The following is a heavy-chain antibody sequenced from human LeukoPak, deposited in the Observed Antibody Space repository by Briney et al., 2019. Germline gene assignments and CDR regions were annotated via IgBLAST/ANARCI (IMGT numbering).Heavy chain of an antibody. D-gene: IGHD1/OR15-1a*01. Sequence: GGSLRLSCTASGFTFTNHWMHWVRQAPGKGLVWVSRINYYGTTTMYADSVKGRFTISRDNAKNTLYLQMNSLRAEDTAVYYCAKDPVGEQFDYWGQGTLVTVSS. CDR1: GFTFTNHW. CDR2: INYYGTTT. CDR3: AKDPVGEQFDY. V-gene: IGHV3-74*03. J-gene: IGHJ4*02.